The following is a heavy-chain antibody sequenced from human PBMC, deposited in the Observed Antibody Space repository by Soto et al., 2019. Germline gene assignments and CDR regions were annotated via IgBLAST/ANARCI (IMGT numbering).Heavy chain of an antibody. J-gene: IGHJ5*02. CDR2: IPNTGST. CDR3: ARIGSTGWHQVSDFDP. CDR1: GASISSHS. Sequence: QVQLQESGPGLVKPSETLSLTCNVSGASISSHSWGWIRQSPGKGLEWIGYIPNTGSTYSNPSLKRRVTISIESSKNQFSLNLRSVTSADTAVFYCARIGSTGWHQVSDFDPWGQGNLVTVPS. V-gene: IGHV4-59*11. D-gene: IGHD6-19*01.